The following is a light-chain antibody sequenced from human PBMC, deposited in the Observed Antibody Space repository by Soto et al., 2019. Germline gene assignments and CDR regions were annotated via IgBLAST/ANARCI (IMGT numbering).Light chain of an antibody. J-gene: IGLJ1*01. CDR2: EVS. Sequence: QSVLTQPASVPGSPGQSITISCTGTNSDVGDYNYVSWYQQHPGKAPKLIIYEVSNRPSGISDRFSASKSGNTASLTISGLQAEDEADYYCSSYTNSNTRVFGTGTKVTVL. CDR3: SSYTNSNTRV. CDR1: NSDVGDYNY. V-gene: IGLV2-14*01.